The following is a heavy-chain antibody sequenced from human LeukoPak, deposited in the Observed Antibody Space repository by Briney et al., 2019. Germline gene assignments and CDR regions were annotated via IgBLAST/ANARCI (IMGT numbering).Heavy chain of an antibody. Sequence: GGSLRLSYVASGFTFGKYWMSWVRQAPGKGLEWVANIKLDGSEKNYVDSVKGRFTISRDNTKNSLYLQMNSLRAEDTAVFYCARVWDCSSTSCYGGMDVWGQGTTVTVSS. CDR2: IKLDGSEK. D-gene: IGHD2-2*01. CDR3: ARVWDCSSTSCYGGMDV. V-gene: IGHV3-7*03. J-gene: IGHJ6*02. CDR1: GFTFGKYW.